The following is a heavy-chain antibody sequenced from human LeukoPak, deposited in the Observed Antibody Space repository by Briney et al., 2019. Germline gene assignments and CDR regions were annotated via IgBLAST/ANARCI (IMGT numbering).Heavy chain of an antibody. CDR1: GGSISSSSYY. CDR3: ARDSATVVSDWYFDL. D-gene: IGHD4-23*01. J-gene: IGHJ2*01. V-gene: IGHV4-39*07. CDR2: IYYSGST. Sequence: SETLSLTCTVSGGSISSSSYYWGWIRQPPGKELEWIGSIYYSGSTYYNPSLKSRVTISVDTSKNQFSLKLSSVTAADTAVYYCARDSATVVSDWYFDLWGRGTLVTVSS.